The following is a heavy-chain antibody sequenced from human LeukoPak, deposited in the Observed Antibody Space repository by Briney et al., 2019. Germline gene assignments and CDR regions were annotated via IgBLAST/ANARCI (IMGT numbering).Heavy chain of an antibody. Sequence: GGSLRLSCAASGFTFSSYSMDWVRQAPGKGLEWVSSISSSSSYIYYADSVKGRFTISRDNAKNSLYLQMNSLRAEDTAVYYCARDFIVGAIYYYYYMDVWGKGTTVTVSS. D-gene: IGHD1-26*01. V-gene: IGHV3-21*01. CDR3: ARDFIVGAIYYYYYMDV. J-gene: IGHJ6*03. CDR2: ISSSSSYI. CDR1: GFTFSSYS.